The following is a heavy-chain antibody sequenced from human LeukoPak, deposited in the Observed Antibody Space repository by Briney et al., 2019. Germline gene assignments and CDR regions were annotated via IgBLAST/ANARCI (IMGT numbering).Heavy chain of an antibody. V-gene: IGHV4-34*01. Sequence: SETLSLTCAVYGGSFSGYYWSWIRQPPGKGLEWIGEINHSGSTNYNPSLKSRVTISVDTSKNQYSLKLSSVTAADTAVYYCAKAGYSSSWPHPLDPWGQGTLVTVSS. J-gene: IGHJ5*02. CDR1: GGSFSGYY. D-gene: IGHD6-13*01. CDR3: AKAGYSSSWPHPLDP. CDR2: INHSGST.